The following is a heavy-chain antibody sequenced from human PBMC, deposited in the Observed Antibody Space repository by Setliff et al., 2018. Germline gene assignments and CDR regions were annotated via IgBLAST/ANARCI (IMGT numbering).Heavy chain of an antibody. V-gene: IGHV1-18*01. CDR2: ISPHTGNT. D-gene: IGHD2-2*01. Sequence: GASVKVSCKASGYTFSDYGISWVRQAPGQGLEWMGWISPHTGNTFYAPQFQGRVIMTTDTSTNTAYMELRGLTSDDTAVYYCSRLVRYCSRTTCQTVSGAELWGQGTLVTVSS. CDR3: SRLVRYCSRTTCQTVSGAEL. J-gene: IGHJ4*02. CDR1: GYTFSDYG.